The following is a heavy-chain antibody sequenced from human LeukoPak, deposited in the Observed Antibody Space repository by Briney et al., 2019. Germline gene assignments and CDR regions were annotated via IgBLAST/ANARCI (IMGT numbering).Heavy chain of an antibody. J-gene: IGHJ3*02. V-gene: IGHV4-61*01. D-gene: IGHD5-18*01. Sequence: PSETLSLTCNVSNYSINNGYYWSWIRQPPGKGLEWIGYIYYSGSTNYNPSLKSRVTISVKTSKNQFSLKLSSVTAADTAVYYCARSGYSYGADAFDIWGQGTMVTVSS. CDR1: NYSINNGYY. CDR2: IYYSGST. CDR3: ARSGYSYGADAFDI.